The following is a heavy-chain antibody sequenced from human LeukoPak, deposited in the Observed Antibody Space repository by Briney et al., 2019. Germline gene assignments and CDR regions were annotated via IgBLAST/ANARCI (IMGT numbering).Heavy chain of an antibody. CDR3: AKILSLTSGYFDH. CDR1: GGSISSYY. CDR2: IYYSGST. Sequence: SSETLSLTCTVSGGSISSYYWSWTRQPPGKGLEWIGYIYYSGSTNYNPSLKSRVTISVDTSKNQFSLKLSSVTAADTAVYYCAKILSLTSGYFDHWGQGTLVTVSS. D-gene: IGHD3-22*01. V-gene: IGHV4-59*01. J-gene: IGHJ4*02.